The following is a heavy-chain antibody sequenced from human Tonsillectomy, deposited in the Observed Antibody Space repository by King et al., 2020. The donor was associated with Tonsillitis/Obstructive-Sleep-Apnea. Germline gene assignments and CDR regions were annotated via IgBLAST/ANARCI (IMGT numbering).Heavy chain of an antibody. V-gene: IGHV1-2*04. J-gene: IGHJ3*02. CDR2: INPNNGGT. CDR1: GYTFTDYY. CDR3: ARDKWSRTSCKYGDAFDI. D-gene: IGHD2-2*01. Sequence: QLVQSGAEVKKPGASVKVSCKASGYTFTDYYMHWVRQAPGQGLEWMGWINPNNGGTNYAQNFQGWVTMTRDTSISTAYMERSRLRSDDTAVYYCARDKWSRTSCKYGDAFDIWGQGTMLTVSS.